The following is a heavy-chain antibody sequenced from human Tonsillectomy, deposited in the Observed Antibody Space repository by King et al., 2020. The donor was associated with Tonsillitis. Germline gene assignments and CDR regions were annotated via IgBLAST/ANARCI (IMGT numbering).Heavy chain of an antibody. CDR1: GFTFDDHA. CDR3: AKDISPYTYLWPCGMDV. D-gene: IGHD3-16*01. V-gene: IGHV3-9*01. Sequence: VQLVESGGGLVQPGRSLRLSCAASGFTFDDHAMHWVRQVPGKGLEWVSGISWNSGSIGYADSVKGRFTISRDNAKNSLYLQMNSLRAEDTALYFCAKDISPYTYLWPCGMDVWGQGTTVTVSS. J-gene: IGHJ6*02. CDR2: ISWNSGSI.